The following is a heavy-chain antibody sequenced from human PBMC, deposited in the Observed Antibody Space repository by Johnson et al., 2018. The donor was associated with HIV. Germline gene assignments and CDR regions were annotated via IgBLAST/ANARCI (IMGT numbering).Heavy chain of an antibody. CDR3: VRDTYYYDRSGYLTRPRAFDV. Sequence: VQLVESGGGLVQPGGSLRLSCAASGFTFDDYGMSWVRQAPGKGLEWVSGINWNGDSTGYADSVKGRFTISRDNAKNFLYLQMNSLRGEDTALYYCVRDTYYYDRSGYLTRPRAFDVWGQGTMVTVSS. J-gene: IGHJ3*01. CDR1: GFTFDDYG. CDR2: INWNGDST. D-gene: IGHD3-22*01. V-gene: IGHV3-20*04.